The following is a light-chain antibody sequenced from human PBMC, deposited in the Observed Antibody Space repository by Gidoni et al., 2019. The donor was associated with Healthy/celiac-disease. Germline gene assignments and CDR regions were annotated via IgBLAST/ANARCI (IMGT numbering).Light chain of an antibody. CDR2: AAS. J-gene: IGKJ1*01. V-gene: IGKV1-39*01. CDR1: QSISSY. CDR3: QKSYSTPRT. Sequence: DIQMTQSPSSLSASVGDRVTITCRASQSISSYLNWYQQKPGKAPKLLIYAASSLQSGVPSRFSGSGAGTDFTITISSLEAEDFATYYCQKSYSTPRTFGQGTKVEIK.